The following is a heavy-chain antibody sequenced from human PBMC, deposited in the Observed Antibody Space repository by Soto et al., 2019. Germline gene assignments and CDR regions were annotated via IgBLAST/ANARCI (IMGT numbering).Heavy chain of an antibody. V-gene: IGHV4-30-4*01. CDR1: GGSMSSGDYY. J-gene: IGHJ5*02. Sequence: QVHLQESGPGLVNPSQTLSLTCTVSGGSMSSGDYYWSWIRQPPGKGLEWIGYISHSGNTYYNPSLRSRISLSVDTSKNQFSLQVTSVTAADTAVYYCVREVEYYSSSSHWFDPWGQGTLVAVSS. D-gene: IGHD6-6*01. CDR3: VREVEYYSSSSHWFDP. CDR2: ISHSGNT.